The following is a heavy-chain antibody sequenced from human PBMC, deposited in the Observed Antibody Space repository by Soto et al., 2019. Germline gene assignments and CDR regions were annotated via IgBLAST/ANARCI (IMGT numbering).Heavy chain of an antibody. V-gene: IGHV4-59*08. D-gene: IGHD2-2*01. J-gene: IGHJ4*02. CDR1: GGAISSFY. CDR3: ARVRNAYAGLDY. Sequence: ASETLSLTCNVSGGAISSFYWTWVRQTPGKGLESIGYITYSGSTSYNPSLESRVAISLDTSKNQFYLRLRSVTDADTAVYYCARVRNAYAGLDYWGPGSLVTVSS. CDR2: ITYSGST.